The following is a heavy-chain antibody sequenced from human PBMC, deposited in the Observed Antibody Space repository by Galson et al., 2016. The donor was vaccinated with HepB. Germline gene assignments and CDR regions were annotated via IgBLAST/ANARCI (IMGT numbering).Heavy chain of an antibody. J-gene: IGHJ5*02. CDR1: GFTFTDYY. CDR2: ISPRGHDT. V-gene: IGHV3-11*06. CDR3: VMTARVAAA. D-gene: IGHD6-25*01. Sequence: SLRLSCAASGFTFTDYYMSWIRQAPGKGPEWVSYISPRGHDTNYHDSVRGRFIISRDNAKNSVYLQMNSLRVEDTGVYYCVMTARVAAAWGQGTLVTVSS.